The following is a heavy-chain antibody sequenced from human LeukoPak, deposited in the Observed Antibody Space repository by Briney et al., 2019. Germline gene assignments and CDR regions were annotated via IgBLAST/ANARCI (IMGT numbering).Heavy chain of an antibody. V-gene: IGHV3-33*01. D-gene: IGHD1-26*01. J-gene: IGHJ4*02. CDR3: ARGSGSFSGGFDY. CDR2: IWSDGSNK. CDR1: GFTFSSYG. Sequence: GGSLRLSCAASGFTFSSYGMHWVRQTPGKGLEWVAIIWSDGSNKYYADSVKGRFTISRDNSKDTLYLQMNSLRAEDTAVYYCARGSGSFSGGFDYWGQGTLVTVSS.